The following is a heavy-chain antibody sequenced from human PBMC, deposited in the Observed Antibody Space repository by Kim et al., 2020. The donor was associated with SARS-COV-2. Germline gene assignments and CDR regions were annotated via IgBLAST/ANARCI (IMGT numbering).Heavy chain of an antibody. D-gene: IGHD3-10*01. Sequence: ASVKVSCKASGYTFTSYGMYWVRQAPGQRLEWMGWISAANGDTKYSQKFQYRVTITRDTSASTAYMELSSLRSEDTAVYYCARPYASGSYFGYWGQGTLVTVSS. CDR3: ARPYASGSYFGY. J-gene: IGHJ4*02. CDR1: GYTFTSYG. V-gene: IGHV1-3*01. CDR2: ISAANGDT.